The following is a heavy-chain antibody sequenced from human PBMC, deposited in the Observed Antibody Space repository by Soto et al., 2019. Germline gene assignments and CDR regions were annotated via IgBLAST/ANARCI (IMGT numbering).Heavy chain of an antibody. CDR3: ARAKTGSTLTNWFDP. J-gene: IGHJ5*02. V-gene: IGHV4-59*08. CDR2: ISYIGST. D-gene: IGHD3-10*01. Sequence: PSETLSLTCTVSGGSISSYYWSWIRQPPGKGLEWIGYISYIGSTNYNPSLKSRVTISVDTSKNQFSLKLSSVTAADTAVYYCARAKTGSTLTNWFDPWGQGTLVTVSS. CDR1: GGSISSYY.